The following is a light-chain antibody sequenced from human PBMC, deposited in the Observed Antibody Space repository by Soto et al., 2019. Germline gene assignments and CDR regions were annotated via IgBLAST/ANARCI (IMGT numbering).Light chain of an antibody. CDR2: EVD. CDR3: CTYAGHVPK. V-gene: IGLV2-23*02. CDR1: TSDVAYYDL. Sequence: QSALTQPASVSGSPGQSITISCAGTTSDVAYYDLVSWYQQHPGRAPKLLICEVDKRPSGISVRFSGSKSGATASLTISGLLPEDEAVYFFCTYAGHVPKFGGGTKLTVL. J-gene: IGLJ2*01.